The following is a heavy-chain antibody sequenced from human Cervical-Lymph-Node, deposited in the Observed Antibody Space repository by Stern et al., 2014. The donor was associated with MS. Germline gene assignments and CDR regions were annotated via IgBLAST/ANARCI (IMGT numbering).Heavy chain of an antibody. V-gene: IGHV1-8*01. CDR3: ARDCKLRRFGSRGWFDP. Sequence: QVQLGQSGAEVKKPGASVKVSCKASGYTFTSYDINWVRQATGKGLEWMGWMNPNSGNTGYAQKFQGRVTMTRNTSISTAYMELSSLRSEDTAVYYCARDCKLRRFGSRGWFDPWGQGTLVTVSS. CDR1: GYTFTSYD. D-gene: IGHD3-10*01. CDR2: MNPNSGNT. J-gene: IGHJ5*02.